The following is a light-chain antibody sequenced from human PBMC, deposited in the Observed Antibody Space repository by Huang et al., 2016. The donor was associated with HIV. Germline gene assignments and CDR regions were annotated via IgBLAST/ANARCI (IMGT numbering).Light chain of an antibody. J-gene: IGKJ2*01. V-gene: IGKV3-20*01. CDR3: QQYGTSPYS. CDR1: QNVSSNY. Sequence: EIVLTQSPGTLSLSPGERAILSCRAGQNVSSNYLAWYQQKRGQAPRLLIYGASNRVNCIPDRFSGSGSGTEFTLTISRLAPEDFAVYYCQQYGTSPYSFGQGTQVEI. CDR2: GAS.